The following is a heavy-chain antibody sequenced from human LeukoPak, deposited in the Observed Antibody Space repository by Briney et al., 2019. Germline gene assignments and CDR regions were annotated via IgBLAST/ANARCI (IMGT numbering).Heavy chain of an antibody. CDR2: ISYDGSNK. D-gene: IGHD5-12*01. CDR1: GFTFSSYA. V-gene: IGHV3-30-3*01. Sequence: PGRSLRLSCAASGFTFSSYAMHWVRQAPGKGLEWVAVISYDGSNKYYADSVKGRFTISRDNSKNTLYLQMNSLRAEDTAVYYCARDLSGHSYYYGMDVWGQGTTVTVSS. CDR3: ARDLSGHSYYYGMDV. J-gene: IGHJ6*02.